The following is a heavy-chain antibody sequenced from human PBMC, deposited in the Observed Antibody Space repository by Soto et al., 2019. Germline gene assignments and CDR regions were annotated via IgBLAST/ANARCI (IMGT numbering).Heavy chain of an antibody. CDR1: GGSFSGYY. Sequence: PSETLSLTCAVYGGSFSGYYWSWTRQPPGKGLEWIGEINHSGSTNYNPSHKSRVTISVDTSKNQFSLKMSSVTAADTAVFNCARGLIQRVLSGYVYYFDYWGQGTLVTVSS. V-gene: IGHV4-34*01. J-gene: IGHJ4*02. CDR2: INHSGST. CDR3: ARGLIQRVLSGYVYYFDY. D-gene: IGHD5-12*01.